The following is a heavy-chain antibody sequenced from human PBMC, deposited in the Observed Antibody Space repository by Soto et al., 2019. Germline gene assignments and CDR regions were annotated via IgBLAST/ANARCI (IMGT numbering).Heavy chain of an antibody. CDR1: GFTFSSYS. D-gene: IGHD3-3*01. CDR3: ARDALRTYDSQPLFDY. CDR2: ISSSSSTI. V-gene: IGHV3-48*01. Sequence: GGSLRLSCAASGFTFSSYSMNWVRQAPGKGLEWVSYISSSSSTIYYADSVKGRFTISRDNAKNSLYLQMNSLRAEDTAVYYCARDALRTYDSQPLFDYWGQGTLVIVSS. J-gene: IGHJ4*02.